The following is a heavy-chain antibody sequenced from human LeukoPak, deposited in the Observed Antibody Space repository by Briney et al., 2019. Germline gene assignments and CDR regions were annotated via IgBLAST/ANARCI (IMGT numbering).Heavy chain of an antibody. CDR3: AALSGYCTNGVCYFVDGFDP. V-gene: IGHV1-46*01. Sequence: ASVKVSCKASGYTFTSSYMHWVRQAPGQGLEWMGIINPSGGSTSYAQKFQGRVTMTRDMSTSTVYMELSSLRSEDTAVYYCAALSGYCTNGVCYFVDGFDPWGQGTLVTVSS. J-gene: IGHJ5*02. CDR2: INPSGGST. CDR1: GYTFTSSY. D-gene: IGHD2-8*01.